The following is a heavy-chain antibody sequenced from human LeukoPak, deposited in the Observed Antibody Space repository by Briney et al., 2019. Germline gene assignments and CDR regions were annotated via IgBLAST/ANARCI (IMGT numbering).Heavy chain of an antibody. D-gene: IGHD5-24*01. CDR2: IWYDGTNK. CDR1: GFTFSYYA. CDR3: ARGRDGYNWIDY. V-gene: IGHV3-33*01. J-gene: IGHJ4*02. Sequence: PGGSLRLSCAASGFTFSYYAVHWVRQAPGKGLEWVAVIWYDGTNKYYADSVKGRFTISRDNSKNTLYLQMNSLRAEDTAVYYCARGRDGYNWIDYWGQGTLVTVSS.